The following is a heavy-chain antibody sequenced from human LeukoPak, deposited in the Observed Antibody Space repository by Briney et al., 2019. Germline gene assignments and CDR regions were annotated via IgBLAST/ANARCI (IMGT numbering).Heavy chain of an antibody. J-gene: IGHJ4*02. CDR1: GFTFSSYA. D-gene: IGHD3-22*01. Sequence: GGSLRLSCAASGFTFSSYAMSWVRQAPGKGLEWVSAISGSGDSTYYADSVKGRFTISRDNSKNTLYLQMNSLRAEDTAVYYCAKHLITMIVVVQYYFDYWGQGTLVTVSS. CDR2: ISGSGDST. V-gene: IGHV3-23*01. CDR3: AKHLITMIVVVQYYFDY.